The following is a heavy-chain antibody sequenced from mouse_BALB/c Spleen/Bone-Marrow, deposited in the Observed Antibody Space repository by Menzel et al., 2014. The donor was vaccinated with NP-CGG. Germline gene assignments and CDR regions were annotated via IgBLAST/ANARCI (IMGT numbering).Heavy chain of an antibody. V-gene: IGHV1-53*01. Sequence: VPIPRSGPELETPGAPVQLSCKASGYTFTSYYMYWMKQRPGQDLEWIGKINPSNGGTDFNEKFKSKATLTVDRSSNTAYMQLSSLTSDDSSVYYCTRRLGRFNVDDWGQSSTLT. J-gene: IGHJ2*01. CDR3: TRRLGRFNVDD. D-gene: IGHD4-1*01. CDR2: INPSNGGT. CDR1: GYTFTSYY.